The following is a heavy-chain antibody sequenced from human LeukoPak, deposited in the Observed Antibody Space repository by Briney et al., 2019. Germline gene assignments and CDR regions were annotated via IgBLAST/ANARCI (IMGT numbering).Heavy chain of an antibody. V-gene: IGHV3-7*04. J-gene: IGHJ4*02. D-gene: IGHD5-24*01. CDR2: IKQDGSKK. CDR1: GFPFSSYW. Sequence: GGSLRLSCVASGFPFSSYWMTWVRQAPGKGLEWVANIKQDGSKKSYVDSVKGRFTISRDNAKNSLYLQMNSLRAEGTAIYYCTRVGYIDEGIDYWGQGTLVTVSS. CDR3: TRVGYIDEGIDY.